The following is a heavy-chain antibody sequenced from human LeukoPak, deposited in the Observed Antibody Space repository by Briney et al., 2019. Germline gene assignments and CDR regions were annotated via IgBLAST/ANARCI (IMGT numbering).Heavy chain of an antibody. CDR1: GYSVTSYW. Sequence: GESLTITCKGSGYSVTSYWISWVRQIPGKGLEWMGRLDPSDSYTNYNPSFQGHVTISADKSTSTAYLQWSSLKAADAAMYYCARHTRGIVVGPAAIDYWGQGTLVTVSS. J-gene: IGHJ4*02. CDR2: LDPSDSYT. V-gene: IGHV5-10-1*01. D-gene: IGHD2-2*01. CDR3: ARHTRGIVVGPAAIDY.